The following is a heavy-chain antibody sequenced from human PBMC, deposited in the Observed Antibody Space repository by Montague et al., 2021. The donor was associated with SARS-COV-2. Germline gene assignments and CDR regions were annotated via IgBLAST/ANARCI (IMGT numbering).Heavy chain of an antibody. CDR1: GGSFSGYY. CDR2: INHSGST. D-gene: IGHD2-2*01. CDR3: TREGYQVLWSDYYYYGMDV. V-gene: IGHV4-34*01. J-gene: IGHJ6*02. Sequence: SETLSLTCAVYGGSFSGYYWSWIRQPPGEGLEWIGEINHSGSTNYNPSLKSRVAISVDTSKNQFSLKLSSVTAADTAVYYCTREGYQVLWSDYYYYGMDVWGQGTTATVSS.